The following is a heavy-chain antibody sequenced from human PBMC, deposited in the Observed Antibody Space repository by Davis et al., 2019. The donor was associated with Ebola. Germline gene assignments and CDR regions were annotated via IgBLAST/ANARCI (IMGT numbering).Heavy chain of an antibody. CDR1: GFTFSDYY. Sequence: GESLKISCAASGFTFSDYYMSWVRQAPGKGLEWISCINHSGDSIFYADFVKGRFTMSRDNAKNFLYLQLSSLRADDTAMYYCARNSAPPDNWGQGPWSPSP. J-gene: IGHJ4*02. V-gene: IGHV3-11*01. CDR3: ARNSAPPDN. D-gene: IGHD6-6*01. CDR2: INHSGDSI.